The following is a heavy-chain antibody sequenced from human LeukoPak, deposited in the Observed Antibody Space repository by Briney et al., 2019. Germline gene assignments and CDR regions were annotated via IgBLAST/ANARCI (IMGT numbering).Heavy chain of an antibody. CDR2: IYPGDSDT. V-gene: IGHV5-51*01. D-gene: IGHD3-22*01. CDR3: ARPRDSSGPRGAFDI. J-gene: IGHJ3*02. CDR1: GYSFTSYW. Sequence: GESLKISCKGSGYSFTSYWIGWVRQMPGKGLEWMGIIYPGDSDTRYSPSFQGQVTISADKSISTAYPQWSSLKASDTAMFYCARPRDSSGPRGAFDIWGQGTMVTVSS.